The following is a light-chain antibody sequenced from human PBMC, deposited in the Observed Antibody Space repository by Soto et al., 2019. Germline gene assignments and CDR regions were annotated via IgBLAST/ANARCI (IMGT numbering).Light chain of an antibody. J-gene: IGKJ5*01. V-gene: IGKV3-11*01. CDR3: QQRSNWGPIT. CDR2: DAS. CDR1: QGVSSY. Sequence: EIVLTQSPATLSLSPGERATLSCRASQGVSSYLAWYQQKPGQAPRLLIYDASNKATGIPARFSGSGSGTDFTLTISSLEPEDFAVYYCQQRSNWGPITLGQGTRLEIK.